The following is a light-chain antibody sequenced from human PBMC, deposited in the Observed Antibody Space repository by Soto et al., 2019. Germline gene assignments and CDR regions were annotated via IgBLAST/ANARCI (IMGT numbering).Light chain of an antibody. CDR3: QSYDSSLSGYV. V-gene: IGLV1-40*01. CDR2: ENN. J-gene: IGLJ1*01. CDR1: SSNIGAGYE. Sequence: QSVLTQPPSVSAAPGQRVTISCTGSSSNIGAGYEAHWYQQVPGTAPKLLIYENNNRPSGVPDRFSGSKSGTSASLAITRLQAEDEAEYYCQSYDSSLSGYVFGPGTKLTVL.